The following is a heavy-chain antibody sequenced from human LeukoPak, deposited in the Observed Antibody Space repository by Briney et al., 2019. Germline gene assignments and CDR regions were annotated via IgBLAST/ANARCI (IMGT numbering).Heavy chain of an antibody. Sequence: PPGGSLRLSCAASGFTFSSYWMSWVRQAPGKGLEWVANIKQDGSEKYYVDSVKGRFTISRDNAKNSLYLQMNSLRAEDTAVHYCARGLPDYGGNSAYFDYWGQGTLVTVPS. D-gene: IGHD4-23*01. J-gene: IGHJ4*02. CDR1: GFTFSSYW. CDR2: IKQDGSEK. CDR3: ARGLPDYGGNSAYFDY. V-gene: IGHV3-7*01.